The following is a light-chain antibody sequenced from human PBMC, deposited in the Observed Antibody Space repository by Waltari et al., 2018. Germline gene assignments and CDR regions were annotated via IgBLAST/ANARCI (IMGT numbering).Light chain of an antibody. CDR3: TSYSGSDTVI. CDR2: EVT. CDR1: SSDIGGYTY. J-gene: IGLJ2*01. Sequence: QSALTQPPSASGSPGQSVPISCTGTSSDIGGYTYVSWYQQPPGKAPKLMIYEVTERPSGVPDRFSGSKSGNTASLTVSGLRTEDEADYYCTSYSGSDTVIFGGGTKLTVL. V-gene: IGLV2-8*01.